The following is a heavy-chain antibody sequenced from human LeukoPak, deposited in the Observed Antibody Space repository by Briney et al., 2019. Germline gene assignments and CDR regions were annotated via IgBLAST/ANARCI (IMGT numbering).Heavy chain of an antibody. J-gene: IGHJ4*02. Sequence: PGGSPRLSCAASGFTFSHAWMSWVRQVPGKGLEWVGRIKSKTDGGTTDYAAPVRGRFTISRDDSKNTLYLQMNGLKMEDSAVYYCATDYLYDILTGSKYWGQGTLVTVSS. V-gene: IGHV3-15*01. CDR3: ATDYLYDILTGSKY. CDR1: GFTFSHAW. CDR2: IKSKTDGGTT. D-gene: IGHD3-9*01.